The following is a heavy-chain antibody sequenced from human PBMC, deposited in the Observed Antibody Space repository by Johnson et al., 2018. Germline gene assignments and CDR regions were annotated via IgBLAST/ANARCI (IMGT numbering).Heavy chain of an antibody. V-gene: IGHV3-48*01. J-gene: IGHJ6*03. Sequence: EVQLVESGGGLVQPGGSLRLSCAASGFTFSNYSMNWVRQAPGKGLEWVSYISPGSNTIYYADSVKGRFTISRDNAKNSLYLQMNSLRAEDTAGYYCARSESGRGDYFYSYMDSWGKGTTVTVSS. D-gene: IGHD2-21*01. CDR1: GFTFSNYS. CDR2: ISPGSNTI. CDR3: ARSESGRGDYFYSYMDS.